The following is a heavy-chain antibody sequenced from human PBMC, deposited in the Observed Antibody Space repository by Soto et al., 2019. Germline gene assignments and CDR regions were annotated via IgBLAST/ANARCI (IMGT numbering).Heavy chain of an antibody. CDR3: AIEKVGATYVHVFDI. V-gene: IGHV1-8*01. CDR1: GYTNTGDD. J-gene: IGHJ3*02. Sequence: VSLNRSRKTSGYTNTGDDSNRVRKATGQGLEWMGWMNPNSGNTGYAQKFQGRVTMTRNTSISTAYMELSSLRAEDTAVYYCAIEKVGATYVHVFDIWGQGTMVTVSS. D-gene: IGHD1-26*01. CDR2: MNPNSGNT.